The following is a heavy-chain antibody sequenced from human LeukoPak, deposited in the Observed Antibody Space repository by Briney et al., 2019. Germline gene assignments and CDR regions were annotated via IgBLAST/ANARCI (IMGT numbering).Heavy chain of an antibody. CDR1: GGSIRSYY. V-gene: IGHV4-59*01. J-gene: IGHJ3*02. CDR3: AGVGVGYYDSSGYYRPDASDI. D-gene: IGHD3-22*01. CDR2: IYYSGVT. Sequence: SETLSLTCTVSGGSIRSYYWSWIRQPPGKGLEWIGYIYYSGVTNYNPSLKSRVTISVDTSKNQFSLKLSSVTAADTAVYYCAGVGVGYYDSSGYYRPDASDIWGQGTMVTVSS.